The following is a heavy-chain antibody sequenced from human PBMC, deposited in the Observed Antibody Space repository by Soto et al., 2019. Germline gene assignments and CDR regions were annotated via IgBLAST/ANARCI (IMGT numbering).Heavy chain of an antibody. Sequence: QITLKESAPTRVKPTQTLTLTCTFSGFSLTSRPMGVGWIRQPPGKALEWLAFIYWDDDKRYSPSLRSRLTITNDNSGTHVALTMTNIDPVYTATYYCAHRLSGYNWNGGYFDYWGQGALVTVSS. D-gene: IGHD1-1*01. CDR2: IYWDDDK. CDR1: GFSLTSRPMG. J-gene: IGHJ4*02. V-gene: IGHV2-5*02. CDR3: AHRLSGYNWNGGYFDY.